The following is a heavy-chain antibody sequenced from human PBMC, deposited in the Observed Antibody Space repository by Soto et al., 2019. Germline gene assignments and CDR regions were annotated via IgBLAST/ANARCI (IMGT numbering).Heavy chain of an antibody. J-gene: IGHJ1*01. D-gene: IGHD1-26*01. CDR2: IWYDGSNK. CDR3: ARGPGIVKDGYFQH. V-gene: IGHV3-33*01. Sequence: PGGSLRLSCAASGFTFSSYGMHWVRQAPGKGLEWVAVIWYDGSNKYYADSVKGRFTISRDNSKNTLYLQMNSLRAEDTAVYYCARGPGIVKDGYFQHWGQGTLVTVSS. CDR1: GFTFSSYG.